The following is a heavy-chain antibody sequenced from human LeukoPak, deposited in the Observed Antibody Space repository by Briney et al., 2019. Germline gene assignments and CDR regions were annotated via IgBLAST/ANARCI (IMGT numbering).Heavy chain of an antibody. V-gene: IGHV3-23*01. J-gene: IGHJ5*02. D-gene: IGHD2-15*01. Sequence: PGGSLRLSCAASGFTFSSYAMSWVRQAPGKGLEWVSAISGSGGSTYYADSVKGRFTISRDNSKNTLYLQMNSLRAEDTAVYYCANGYCSGGSCRNWFDPWGQGTLVTVSS. CDR2: ISGSGGST. CDR3: ANGYCSGGSCRNWFDP. CDR1: GFTFSSYA.